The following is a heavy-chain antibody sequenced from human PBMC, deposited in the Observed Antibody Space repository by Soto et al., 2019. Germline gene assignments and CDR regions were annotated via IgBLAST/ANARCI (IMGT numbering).Heavy chain of an antibody. D-gene: IGHD2-8*01. Sequence: QVQLQESGPGLVRPAGTLSLTCAVFGDSMNTNNWWSWVRQTPGKGLEWIGKIHHNGDTTYTPSLKSRVTMSLDKSTYYFSLSLTSVTAAHTAVYYCARTRQPCTTSRCHDVYFDFWGRGTLVTVSS. CDR2: IHHNGDT. CDR3: ARTRQPCTTSRCHDVYFDF. CDR1: GDSMNTNNW. V-gene: IGHV4-4*02. J-gene: IGHJ4*02.